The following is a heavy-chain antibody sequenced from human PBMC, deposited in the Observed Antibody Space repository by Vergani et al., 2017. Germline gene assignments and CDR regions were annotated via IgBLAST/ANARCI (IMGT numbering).Heavy chain of an antibody. V-gene: IGHV1-46*01. J-gene: IGHJ4*02. CDR3: ARDSSSVTRWYYFDY. CDR2: INPSGGST. D-gene: IGHD6-13*01. Sequence: QVQLVQSGADVKKPGASVKVSCKASGYTFTSYYMHWVRQAPGQGLEWMGIINPSGGSTSYAHKFQGRVTMTRDTSTSTVYMELSSLRSEDTAVYYCARDSSSVTRWYYFDYWGQGTLVTVSS. CDR1: GYTFTSYY.